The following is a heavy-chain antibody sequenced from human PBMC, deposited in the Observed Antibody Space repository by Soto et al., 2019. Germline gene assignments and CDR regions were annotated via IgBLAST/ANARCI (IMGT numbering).Heavy chain of an antibody. Sequence: EVQLLESGGGLVQPGGSLRLSCAASGFTFNNYAMNWVRQAPGKGLEWVSAISGRGDSTYYADSVKGRFTISRDNSKNTLYLRMDSLRAEDTAIYYCAKDRAYFYESSGYWDWYFDLWGRGTLVTVSS. CDR3: AKDRAYFYESSGYWDWYFDL. CDR2: ISGRGDST. CDR1: GFTFNNYA. D-gene: IGHD3-22*01. V-gene: IGHV3-23*01. J-gene: IGHJ2*01.